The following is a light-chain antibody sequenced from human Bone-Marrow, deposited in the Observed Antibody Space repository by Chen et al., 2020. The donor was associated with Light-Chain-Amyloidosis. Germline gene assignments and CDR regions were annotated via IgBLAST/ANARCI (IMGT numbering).Light chain of an antibody. V-gene: IGLV2-14*01. Sequence: QSALTQPASVSGSPGQSITISCTGTSSDVGGVNHVSWYQQHPDKAPKLMIYEVTNRPSWVPDRFSGSKSDNTASLTISGLQTEDEADYFCSSYTITNPLVFGSGTRVTVL. CDR3: SSYTITNPLV. J-gene: IGLJ1*01. CDR2: EVT. CDR1: SSDVGGVNH.